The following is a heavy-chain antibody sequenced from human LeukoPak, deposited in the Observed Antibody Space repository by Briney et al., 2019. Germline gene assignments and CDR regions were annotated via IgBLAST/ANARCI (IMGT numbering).Heavy chain of an antibody. Sequence: PSETLSLTCAVYGGSFSGYYWSWIRQPPGKGLEWIGEINHSGSTNYNPSLKSRVTISVDTSKNQFSLKLSSVTAADTAVYYCARVPPASPVLDYWGQGTLVTVSS. V-gene: IGHV4-34*01. CDR2: INHSGST. J-gene: IGHJ4*02. CDR3: ARVPPASPVLDY. D-gene: IGHD6-6*01. CDR1: GGSFSGYY.